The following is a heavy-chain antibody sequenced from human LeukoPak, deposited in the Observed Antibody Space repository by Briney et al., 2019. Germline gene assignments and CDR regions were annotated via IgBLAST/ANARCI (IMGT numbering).Heavy chain of an antibody. CDR1: AFTFSSYG. V-gene: IGHV3-30*18. Sequence: GGSLRLSCAASAFTFSSYGMHWVRQAPGKGLEWVAVISYDGSNKYYADSVKGRFTISRDNSKNTLYLQMNSLRAEDTAVYYCAKGGSGDPEYFDYWGQGTLVTVSS. D-gene: IGHD3-10*01. CDR3: AKGGSGDPEYFDY. J-gene: IGHJ4*02. CDR2: ISYDGSNK.